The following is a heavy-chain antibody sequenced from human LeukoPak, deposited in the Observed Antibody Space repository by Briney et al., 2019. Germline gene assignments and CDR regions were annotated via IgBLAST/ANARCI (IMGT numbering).Heavy chain of an antibody. CDR3: ARGVSMAQPHIDY. D-gene: IGHD2/OR15-2a*01. V-gene: IGHV3-30-3*01. CDR1: GFSFSSYA. CDR2: ISYDGSNK. J-gene: IGHJ4*02. Sequence: SGRSLRLSCAASGFSFSSYAMHLVRQAPGKGLEWVAVISYDGSNKYYADSVKGRFTISRDNSKNTLYLQMNSLRAEDTAVYYCARGVSMAQPHIDYWGQGTLVTVSS.